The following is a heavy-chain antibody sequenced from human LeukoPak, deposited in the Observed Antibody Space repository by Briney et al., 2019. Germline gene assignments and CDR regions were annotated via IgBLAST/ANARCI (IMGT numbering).Heavy chain of an antibody. J-gene: IGHJ6*02. V-gene: IGHV3-15*07. CDR2: IRSKADGGTT. D-gene: IGHD5-12*01. Sequence: GGSLRLSCAASGFTFSNAWMNWVRQASGKGLEWVGHIRSKADGGTTDYAAPVKGRFTISRDDSKNTLYLQMNSLKTEDTALYYCTTDQFLRSTTYYGMDVWGQGTTVTVSS. CDR3: TTDQFLRSTTYYGMDV. CDR1: GFTFSNAW.